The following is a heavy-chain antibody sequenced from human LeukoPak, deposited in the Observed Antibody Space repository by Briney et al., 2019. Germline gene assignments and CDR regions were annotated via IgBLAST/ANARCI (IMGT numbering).Heavy chain of an antibody. CDR1: GHTFTGYY. V-gene: IGHV1-2*02. J-gene: IGHJ4*02. D-gene: IGHD6-19*01. CDR3: ARDTRVAGSSYPFY. Sequence: ASVKVSCKASGHTFTGYYMHWVRQAPGQGREWMGWINPNSGGTNYAQKFQGRVTMTRDTSISIDYMELSRLRSDDTAVYYCARDTRVAGSSYPFYWGQGTLVTVSS. CDR2: INPNSGGT.